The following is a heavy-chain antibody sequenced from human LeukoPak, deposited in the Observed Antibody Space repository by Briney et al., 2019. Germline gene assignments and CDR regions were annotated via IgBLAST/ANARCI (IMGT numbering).Heavy chain of an antibody. CDR3: AREEVTSAWFPFDF. J-gene: IGHJ4*02. CDR2: IYTSGST. D-gene: IGHD6-19*01. Sequence: PSETLSLTCTVSGGSISSYYWSWIRQPAGKGLEWIGRIYTSGSTSYNPSLMSRVTMSVDAPKNQLSLKVRSVTAADTAVYYCAREEVTSAWFPFDFWGRGALVTVSS. V-gene: IGHV4-4*07. CDR1: GGSISSYY.